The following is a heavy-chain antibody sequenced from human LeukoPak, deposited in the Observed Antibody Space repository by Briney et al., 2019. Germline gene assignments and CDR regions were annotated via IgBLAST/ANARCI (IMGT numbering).Heavy chain of an antibody. Sequence: SETLSLTCAVYGGSFSGYYWSWIRQPPGKGLEWIGEINHSGSTNYNPSLESRVTISVDTSKNQFSLKLSSVTAADTAVYYCARGYWYLDYWGQGTLVTVSS. CDR2: INHSGST. CDR3: ARGYWYLDY. J-gene: IGHJ4*02. CDR1: GGSFSGYY. V-gene: IGHV4-34*01. D-gene: IGHD2-8*02.